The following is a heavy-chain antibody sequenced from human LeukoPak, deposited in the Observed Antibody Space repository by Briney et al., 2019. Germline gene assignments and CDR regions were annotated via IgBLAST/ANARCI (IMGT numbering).Heavy chain of an antibody. J-gene: IGHJ4*02. CDR3: ARDGWFGEFLFVD. V-gene: IGHV3-7*01. Sequence: GGSLRLSCAASGFTFSSYWMSWVRQAPGKGLEWVANIKQDGSEKYYVDSVKGRFIISRDNAKNSLYLQMNSLRAEDTAVYYCARDGWFGEFLFVDWGQGTLVTVSS. D-gene: IGHD3-10*01. CDR2: IKQDGSEK. CDR1: GFTFSSYW.